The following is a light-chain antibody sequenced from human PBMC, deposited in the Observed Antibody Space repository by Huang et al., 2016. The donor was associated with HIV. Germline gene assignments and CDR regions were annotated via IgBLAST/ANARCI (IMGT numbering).Light chain of an antibody. CDR3: QQYDNLPLT. CDR1: QDITNY. CDR2: DAS. J-gene: IGKJ4*01. Sequence: DIQMTQSPSSLSASVGDSVTITCQASQDITNYLNWYQQKPGKAPKLLIYDASNLETGVPSRFSGSGSGTDVTFTISSLQPEDIATYYCQQYDNLPLTFGGGTKVEIK. V-gene: IGKV1-33*01.